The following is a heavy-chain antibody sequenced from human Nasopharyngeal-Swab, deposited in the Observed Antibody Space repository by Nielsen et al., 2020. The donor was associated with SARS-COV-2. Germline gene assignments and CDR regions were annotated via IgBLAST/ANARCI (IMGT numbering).Heavy chain of an antibody. CDR3: ARGCVLTGPSCYYYGMDA. J-gene: IGHJ6*02. CDR1: GFTFSTYS. V-gene: IGHV3-21*01. Sequence: GESLKISCAASGFTFSTYSMNWVRQAPGKGLEWVSSISSSSSYIYYADSLKGRFTISRDNAKNSLYLQMNSLRAEDTAVYYCARGCVLTGPSCYYYGMDAWGQGTTVTVSS. CDR2: ISSSSSYI. D-gene: IGHD3-9*01.